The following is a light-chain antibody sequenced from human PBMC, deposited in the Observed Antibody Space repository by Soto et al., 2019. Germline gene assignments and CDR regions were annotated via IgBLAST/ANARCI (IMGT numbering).Light chain of an antibody. CDR2: GTS. Sequence: EIVLTQSPCTLSLSPGERVTLSCRASQSISNDHLAWYQQKPGQAPRLLIHGTSNRATGIPDRFSGSGSETDFTLTISSLEPEDSAVYYCQQRSNWPSLTFGGGTKVDIK. J-gene: IGKJ4*01. CDR1: QSISNDH. CDR3: QQRSNWPSLT. V-gene: IGKV3D-20*02.